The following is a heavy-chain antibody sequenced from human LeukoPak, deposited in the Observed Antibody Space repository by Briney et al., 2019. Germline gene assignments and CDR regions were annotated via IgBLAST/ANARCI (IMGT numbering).Heavy chain of an antibody. D-gene: IGHD4-17*01. CDR1: GGSISSYY. J-gene: IGHJ3*02. CDR2: IYTSGST. CDR3: AILGGGYGDYSLSYAFDI. V-gene: IGHV4-4*07. Sequence: SETLPLTCTVSGGSISSYYWSWIRQPAGKGLEWIGRIYTSGSTNYNPSLKSRATMSVDTSKNQFSLKLSSVTAADTAVYYCAILGGGYGDYSLSYAFDIWGQGTMVTVSS.